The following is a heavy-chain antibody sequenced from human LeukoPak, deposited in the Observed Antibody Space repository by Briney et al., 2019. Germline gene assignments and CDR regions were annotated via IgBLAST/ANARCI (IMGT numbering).Heavy chain of an antibody. V-gene: IGHV4-38-2*02. CDR3: ARVGGATFDY. J-gene: IGHJ4*02. Sequence: SETLSLTCTVSGYSISSGYYWGWIRQPPGKGLEWIGSIYHSGSTYYNPSLKSRVTISVDTSKNQFSLKLSSVTAADTAVYYCARVGGATFDYWGQGTLVIVSS. D-gene: IGHD1-26*01. CDR1: GYSISSGYY. CDR2: IYHSGST.